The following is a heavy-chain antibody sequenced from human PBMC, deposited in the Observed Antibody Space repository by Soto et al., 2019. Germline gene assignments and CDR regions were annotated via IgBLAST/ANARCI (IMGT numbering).Heavy chain of an antibody. J-gene: IGHJ6*02. D-gene: IGHD3-3*01. CDR2: ISGSGGST. CDR3: AKGAQLRFLEWFPRYYYYGMDV. Sequence: GESLKISCAASGFTFSSYAMSWVRQAPGKGLEWVSAISGSGGSTYYADSVKGRFTISRDNSKNTLYLQMNSLRAEDTAVYYCAKGAQLRFLEWFPRYYYYGMDVWGQGTTVTVSS. V-gene: IGHV3-23*01. CDR1: GFTFSSYA.